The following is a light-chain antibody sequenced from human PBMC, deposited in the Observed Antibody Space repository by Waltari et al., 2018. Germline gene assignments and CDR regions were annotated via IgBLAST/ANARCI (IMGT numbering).Light chain of an antibody. CDR2: AAS. V-gene: IGKV1-12*01. J-gene: IGKJ4*01. CDR3: QQGDSFPYT. Sequence: DIQMTQSPSSVSASIGDRVTITCRASQGISSFLAWYQQKPGKATRLLIYAASTLQSGVPPRFSGSGSGTDFTLTINNLQPEDFATYFCQQGDSFPYTFGGGTKVDIK. CDR1: QGISSF.